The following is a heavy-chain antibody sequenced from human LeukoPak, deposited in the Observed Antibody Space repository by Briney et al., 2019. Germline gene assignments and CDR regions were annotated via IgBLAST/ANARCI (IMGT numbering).Heavy chain of an antibody. J-gene: IGHJ6*02. D-gene: IGHD6-19*01. CDR3: ARFRSGWPSDYYGMDV. Sequence: SETLSLTCTASGGSISSYYWSWIRQPAGKGLEWIGRIYTSGSTNYNPSLKSRVTMSVDTSKNQFSLKLSSVTAADTAVYYCARFRSGWPSDYYGMDVWGQGTTVTVSS. CDR2: IYTSGST. V-gene: IGHV4-4*07. CDR1: GGSISSYY.